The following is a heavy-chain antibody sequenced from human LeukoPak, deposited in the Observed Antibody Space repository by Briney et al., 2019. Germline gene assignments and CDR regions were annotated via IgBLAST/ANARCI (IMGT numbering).Heavy chain of an antibody. D-gene: IGHD3-3*01. J-gene: IGHJ4*02. CDR3: ARARTAWSGQGWHYFDY. V-gene: IGHV4-61*02. Sequence: SETLSLTCTVSGGSISSGSYYWSWIRQPAGKGLEWIGRIYTSGSTNYNPSLKSRVTISVDTSKNQFSLKLSSVTAADTAVYYCARARTAWSGQGWHYFDYWGQGTLVTVSS. CDR1: GGSISSGSYY. CDR2: IYTSGST.